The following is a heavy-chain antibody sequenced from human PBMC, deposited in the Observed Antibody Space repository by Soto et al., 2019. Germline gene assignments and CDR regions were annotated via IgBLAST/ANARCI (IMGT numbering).Heavy chain of an antibody. Sequence: PGGSLRLSCAASGFTFTRYSMNWVRQAPGKGLEWVSSISSTTNYIYYGDSMKGRFTISRDNAKNSLYLEMNSLRAEDTAVYYCARESRAVRYSSHRRVLDYGMDVWGQANTVTVSS. CDR3: ARESRAVRYSSHRRVLDYGMDV. CDR1: GFTFTRYS. CDR2: ISSTTNYI. V-gene: IGHV3-21*06. D-gene: IGHD6-13*01. J-gene: IGHJ6*02.